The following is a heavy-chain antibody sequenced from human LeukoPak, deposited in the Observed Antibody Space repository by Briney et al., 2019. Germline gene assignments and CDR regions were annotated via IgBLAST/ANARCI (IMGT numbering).Heavy chain of an antibody. J-gene: IGHJ4*02. D-gene: IGHD3-22*01. CDR3: ARGSPSYDSSAKGRVY. CDR1: GFTFSSYW. CDR2: IKQDGSEK. Sequence: GGSLRLSCAASGFTFSSYWMSWVRQAPGKGLEWVANIKQDGSEKYYVDSVKGRFTISRDNAKNSLYLQMNSLRAEDMAVYYCARGSPSYDSSAKGRVYWGQGTLVTVSS. V-gene: IGHV3-7*01.